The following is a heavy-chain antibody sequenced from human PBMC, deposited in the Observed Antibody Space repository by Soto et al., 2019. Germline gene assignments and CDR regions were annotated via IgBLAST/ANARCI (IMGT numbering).Heavy chain of an antibody. CDR1: EFNFNIYT. J-gene: IGHJ4*02. D-gene: IGHD4-17*01. CDR2: ISSASSYI. CDR3: VRELRLDS. Sequence: EVRLVESGGGLVKPGGSLRLSCAASEFNFNIYTMNWVRQAPGKGLEWLSSISSASSYIYYADSVKGRFTISRDNAKNLVFQQMNSLRAEDTAVYYCVRELRLDSWGQGTLVTVSS. V-gene: IGHV3-21*01.